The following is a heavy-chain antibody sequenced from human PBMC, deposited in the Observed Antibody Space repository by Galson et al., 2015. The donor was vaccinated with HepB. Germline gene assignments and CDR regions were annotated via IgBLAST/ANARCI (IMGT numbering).Heavy chain of an antibody. D-gene: IGHD3-22*01. CDR1: GYTLTELS. V-gene: IGHV1-24*01. J-gene: IGHJ4*02. Sequence: SVKVSCKVSGYTLTELSMHWVRQAPGKGLEWMGGFDPEDGETIYAQKFQGRVTMTEDTSTDTAYMELSSLRSEDTAVYYCATDLFYYDSSGYSPTKSDYWGQGTLVTVSS. CDR2: FDPEDGET. CDR3: ATDLFYYDSSGYSPTKSDY.